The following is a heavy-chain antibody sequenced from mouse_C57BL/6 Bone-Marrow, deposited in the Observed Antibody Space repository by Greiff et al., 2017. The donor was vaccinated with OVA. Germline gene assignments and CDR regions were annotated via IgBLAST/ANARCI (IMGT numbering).Heavy chain of an antibody. CDR1: GFNIKDDY. CDR3: TTYDYGSRGYFDV. V-gene: IGHV14-4*01. J-gene: IGHJ1*03. CDR2: IDPENGDT. D-gene: IGHD1-1*01. Sequence: VHVKQSGAELVRPGASVKLSCTASGFNIKDDYMHWVKQRPEQGLEWIGWIDPENGDTEYASKFQGKATITADTSSNTAYLQLSSLTSEDTAVYYCTTYDYGSRGYFDVWGTGTTVTVSS.